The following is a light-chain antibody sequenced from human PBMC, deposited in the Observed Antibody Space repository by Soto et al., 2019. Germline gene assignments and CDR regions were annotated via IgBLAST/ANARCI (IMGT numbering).Light chain of an antibody. CDR3: GTWDSSLSAVV. V-gene: IGLV1-51*01. CDR1: SSNIGYNY. CDR2: DNS. Sequence: QSVLTQPPSVSAAPGQKVTISCSGSSSNIGYNYVSWYQQLPGTAPKLLIYDNSKRPPGIPDRFSVSKSGTSATLGITGLQTGDEADYYCGTWDSSLSAVVFGGGTKLTVL. J-gene: IGLJ3*02.